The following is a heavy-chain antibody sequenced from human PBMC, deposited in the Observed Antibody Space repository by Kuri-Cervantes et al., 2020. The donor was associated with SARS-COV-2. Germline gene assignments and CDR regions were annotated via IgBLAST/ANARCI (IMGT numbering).Heavy chain of an antibody. D-gene: IGHD2-21*01. CDR3: ARVAGEGPIYYYYMDV. V-gene: IGHV3-11*04. Sequence: GESLKISCAASGFTFSDYYMSWIRQAPGKGLEWVSYISSSGSTIYYADSVKGRFTISRDNAKNSLYLQMNSLRAEDTAVYYCARVAGEGPIYYYYMDVWGKGTTVTVSS. CDR2: ISSSGSTI. J-gene: IGHJ6*03. CDR1: GFTFSDYY.